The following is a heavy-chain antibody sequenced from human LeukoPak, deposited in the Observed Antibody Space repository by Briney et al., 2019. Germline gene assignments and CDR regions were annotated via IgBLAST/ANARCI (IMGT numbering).Heavy chain of an antibody. Sequence: GGSLRLSGAASGFTFSSYAMSWVRQAPGKGLEWVSAISGSGGSTYYADSVKGRFTISRDNSKNTLYLQMNSLRAEDTAVYYCAKDLGYCSSTSCLSFGYGMDVWGQGTTVTVSS. V-gene: IGHV3-23*01. J-gene: IGHJ6*02. D-gene: IGHD2-2*01. CDR2: ISGSGGST. CDR1: GFTFSSYA. CDR3: AKDLGYCSSTSCLSFGYGMDV.